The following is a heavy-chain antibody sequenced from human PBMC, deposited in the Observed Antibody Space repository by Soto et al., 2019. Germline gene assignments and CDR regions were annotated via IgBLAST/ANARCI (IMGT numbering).Heavy chain of an antibody. CDR1: GGSFSGYY. Sequence: TSETLSLTCAVYGGSFSGYYWSWIRQPPGKGLEWIGEINHSGSTNYNPSLKSRVTISVDTSKNQFSLKLSSVTAADTAVYYCARGRYSSSPLWYKLDYWGQGTRVTVSS. J-gene: IGHJ4*02. CDR3: ARGRYSSSPLWYKLDY. D-gene: IGHD6-13*01. CDR2: INHSGST. V-gene: IGHV4-34*01.